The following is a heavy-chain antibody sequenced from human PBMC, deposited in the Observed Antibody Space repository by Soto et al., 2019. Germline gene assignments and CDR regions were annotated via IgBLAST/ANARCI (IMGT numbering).Heavy chain of an antibody. D-gene: IGHD3-22*01. V-gene: IGHV3-74*01. CDR1: GFTFSSYW. J-gene: IGHJ4*02. CDR3: ARDYDSSGCHSTF. CDR2: INSEGTRS. Sequence: GGSLRLSCVASGFTFSSYWMHWVRQAPGKGLVWVSQINSEGTRSEHADSVKGRFTISRDNAKNTLYLQMNDLRAEDTAVYYCARDYDSSGCHSTFWGQGALVTVSS.